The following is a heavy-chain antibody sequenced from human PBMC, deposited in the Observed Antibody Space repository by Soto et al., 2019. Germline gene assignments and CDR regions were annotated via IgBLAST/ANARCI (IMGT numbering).Heavy chain of an antibody. CDR2: INPSGGST. J-gene: IGHJ4*02. CDR3: ATDDCSGGICYGTNFDF. Sequence: GASVKVSCKASGYTFTSYYMHWVRQAPGQGLEWMGIINPSGGSTSYAQKFQGRVTMTRDTSTSTVYMELSSLRSEDTAVYYCATDDCSGGICYGTNFDFWGQGTLVSVSS. D-gene: IGHD2-15*01. CDR1: GYTFTSYY. V-gene: IGHV1-46*03.